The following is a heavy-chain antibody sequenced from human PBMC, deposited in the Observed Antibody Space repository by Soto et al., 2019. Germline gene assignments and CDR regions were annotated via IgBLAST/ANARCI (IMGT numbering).Heavy chain of an antibody. CDR3: ARDGQITMVRGVKFWLDY. V-gene: IGHV3-33*01. J-gene: IGHJ4*02. Sequence: PGGSLRLSCAESGFTFSSYGMHWVRQAPGKGLEWVAVIWYDGSNKYYADSVKGRFTISRDNSKNTLYLQMNSLRAEDTAVYYCARDGQITMVRGVKFWLDYWGQGTLVTVSS. CDR2: IWYDGSNK. CDR1: GFTFSSYG. D-gene: IGHD3-10*01.